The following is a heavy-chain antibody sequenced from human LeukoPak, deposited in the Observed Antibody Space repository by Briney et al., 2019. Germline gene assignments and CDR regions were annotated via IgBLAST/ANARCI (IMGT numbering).Heavy chain of an antibody. V-gene: IGHV4-39*01. CDR3: ARQKGSSWYFIYYYYYYMDV. CDR1: GGSISSSSYS. D-gene: IGHD6-13*01. CDR2: IYYSGST. Sequence: SSETLSLTCTVSGGSISSSSYSWGWIRQPPGKGLEWIGSIYYSGSTYYNPSLKSRVTISVDTSKNQFSLKLSSVTAADTAVYYCARQKGSSWYFIYYYYYYMDVWGKGTTVTVSS. J-gene: IGHJ6*03.